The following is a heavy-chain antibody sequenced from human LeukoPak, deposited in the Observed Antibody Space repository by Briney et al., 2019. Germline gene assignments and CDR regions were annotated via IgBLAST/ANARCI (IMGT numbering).Heavy chain of an antibody. D-gene: IGHD6-19*01. V-gene: IGHV1-46*01. CDR2: INPTGGST. Sequence: GASVKVSCKASGYTFPSYFMHWVRQAPGQGLEWMGIINPTGGSTTYAQKFQGRVTMTRDTSTSTVYMELSSLRSDDTAVYYCAREISGWYDYWGQGTLVTVSS. CDR3: AREISGWYDY. CDR1: GYTFPSYF. J-gene: IGHJ4*02.